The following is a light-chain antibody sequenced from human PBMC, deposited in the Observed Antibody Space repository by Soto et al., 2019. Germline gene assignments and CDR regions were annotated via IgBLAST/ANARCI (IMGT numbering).Light chain of an antibody. CDR3: QKYSSSILT. V-gene: IGKV3-20*01. J-gene: IGKJ3*01. CDR2: GTY. CDR1: QSVRCSY. Sequence: EIVLTQSPGTLSLSPGERATLSCRASQSVRCSYLGWYQQKPGQAPRLLIYGTYSRATVIPDRFSGSGSGTVITLNISRLELEDVAVSYCQKYSSSILTFGPGTKVDI.